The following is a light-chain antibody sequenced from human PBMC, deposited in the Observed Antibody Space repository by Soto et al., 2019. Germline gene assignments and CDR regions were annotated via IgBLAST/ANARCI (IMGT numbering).Light chain of an antibody. J-gene: IGLJ1*01. Sequence: QSALTQPASMSGSPGQSITISCTGTSSDVGGNKYVSWYQQHPGKAPKLMIYEVSYRPSGVSNRFSGSKSGNTASLTISGLQAEDEADYYCSSYTASSTLVFGTGTKLTVL. CDR3: SSYTASSTLV. V-gene: IGLV2-14*01. CDR1: SSDVGGNKY. CDR2: EVS.